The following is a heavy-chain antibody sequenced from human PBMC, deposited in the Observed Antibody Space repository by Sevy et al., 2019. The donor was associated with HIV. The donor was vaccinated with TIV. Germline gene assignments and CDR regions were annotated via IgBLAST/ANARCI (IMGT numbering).Heavy chain of an antibody. J-gene: IGHJ3*01. CDR2: IGRDGETT. V-gene: IGHV3-64*01. Sequence: GGSLRLSCAASGFPFSSYSFYWVRQAPGKGLEYVSAIGRDGETTLSASSVKGRLTISRDNSKNTVFHQKGSLRSEDMGVYYCARDSGTYHAFDFWGRGTMVTVSS. CDR3: ARDSGTYHAFDF. CDR1: GFPFSSYS. D-gene: IGHD1-26*01.